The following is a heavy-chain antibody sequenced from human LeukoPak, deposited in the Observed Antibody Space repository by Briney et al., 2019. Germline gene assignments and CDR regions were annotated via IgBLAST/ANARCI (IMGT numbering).Heavy chain of an antibody. CDR2: IKQDGSEK. CDR3: ARDQGYYDILTGYPYGMDV. Sequence: PGGSLRLSCAASGFTFSSYWMSWVRQAPGKGLEWVANIKQDGSEKYYVDSVKGRFTISRDNAKNSLYLQMNSLRAEDTAVYYCARDQGYYDILTGYPYGMDVWGQGTTVTVSS. V-gene: IGHV3-7*01. D-gene: IGHD3-9*01. J-gene: IGHJ6*02. CDR1: GFTFSSYW.